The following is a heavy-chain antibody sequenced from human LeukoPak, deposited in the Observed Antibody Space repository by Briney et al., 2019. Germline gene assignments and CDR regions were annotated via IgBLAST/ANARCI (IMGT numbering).Heavy chain of an antibody. CDR3: ARVGEYSSGWYYRY. J-gene: IGHJ4*02. V-gene: IGHV3-21*01. Sequence: PGGSLRLSCAASGFTFSSYEMNWVRQAPGKGLEWVSSISSSSSYIYYADSVKVRFTISRYNAKNSLYLQMNSLRAEDTAVYYCARVGEYSSGWYYRYWGQGTLVTVSS. CDR1: GFTFSSYE. D-gene: IGHD6-19*01. CDR2: ISSSSSYI.